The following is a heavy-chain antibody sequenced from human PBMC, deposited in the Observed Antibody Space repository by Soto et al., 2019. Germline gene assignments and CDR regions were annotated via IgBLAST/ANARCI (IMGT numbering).Heavy chain of an antibody. V-gene: IGHV1-24*01. CDR3: ATYSPLGYSGYDWGFDYYYGMDV. CDR2: FDPEDGET. D-gene: IGHD5-12*01. Sequence: ASVKVSCKVSGYTLTELSMHWVRQAPGKGLEWTGGFDPEDGETIYAQKFQGRVTMTEDTSTDTAYMELSSLRSEDTAVYYCATYSPLGYSGYDWGFDYYYGMDVWGQGTTVTVSS. J-gene: IGHJ6*02. CDR1: GYTLTELS.